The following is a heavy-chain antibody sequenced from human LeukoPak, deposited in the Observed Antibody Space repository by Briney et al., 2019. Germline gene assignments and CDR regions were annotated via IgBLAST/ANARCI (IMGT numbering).Heavy chain of an antibody. V-gene: IGHV1-8*01. CDR2: MNPNSGNT. D-gene: IGHD3/OR15-3a*01. Sequence: ASVRVSCKASGYTFTSYDINWVRQATGQGLEWMGWMNPNSGNTGYAQKFQGRVTMTKNTSITTAYMELSSLRSEDTAVYYCARALSWTTNSYYYMDVWGKGTTVTVSS. CDR3: ARALSWTTNSYYYMDV. J-gene: IGHJ6*03. CDR1: GYTFTSYD.